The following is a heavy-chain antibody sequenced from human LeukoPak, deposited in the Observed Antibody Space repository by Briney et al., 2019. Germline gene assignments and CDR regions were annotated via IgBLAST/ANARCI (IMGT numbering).Heavy chain of an antibody. D-gene: IGHD4-23*01. V-gene: IGHV4-39*07. CDR2: IYYSGST. CDR3: ARDRGYGGDYYYYYGMDV. CDR1: GGSISSSSYY. J-gene: IGHJ6*02. Sequence: SETLSLTCTVSGGSISSSSYYWGWIRQPPGKGLEWIGSIYYSGSTYYNPSLKSRVTISVDTSKNQFSLKLSSVTAADTAVYCCARDRGYGGDYYYYYGMDVWGQGTTVTVSS.